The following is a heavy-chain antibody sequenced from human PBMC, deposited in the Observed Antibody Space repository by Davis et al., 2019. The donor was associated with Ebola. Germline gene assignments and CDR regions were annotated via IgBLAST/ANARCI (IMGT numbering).Heavy chain of an antibody. Sequence: GESLKISCETSGFIFRNYVMSWVRQAPGKGLEWVSTFGTGGDTYYADSVKGRFTISRDNLQDTLYLQMNSLSAEDSGVYYCATSYFTLTTLYWGQGTLVTVSS. D-gene: IGHD3-9*01. CDR1: GFIFRNYV. J-gene: IGHJ4*02. CDR3: ATSYFTLTTLY. V-gene: IGHV3-23*01. CDR2: FGTGGDT.